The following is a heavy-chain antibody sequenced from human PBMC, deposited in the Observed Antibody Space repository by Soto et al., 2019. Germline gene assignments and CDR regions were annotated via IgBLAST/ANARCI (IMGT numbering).Heavy chain of an antibody. CDR2: INGRGDKT. V-gene: IGHV3-23*01. CDR3: AKADGCAAGTCYTGTYWYFDL. Sequence: EVQLLESGGGLVQPGGSLSLSCAASGFTLSAHAMNWFRQAPGKGPELVSTINGRGDKTFYADSVKGRFTISRDDSKNTLYRRMNSLRAEDTAVYYCAKADGCAAGTCYTGTYWYFDLWGRGTLVTFSS. D-gene: IGHD2-2*02. J-gene: IGHJ2*01. CDR1: GFTLSAHA.